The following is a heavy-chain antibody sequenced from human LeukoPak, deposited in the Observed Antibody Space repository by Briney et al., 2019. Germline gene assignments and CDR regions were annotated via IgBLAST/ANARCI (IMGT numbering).Heavy chain of an antibody. Sequence: SETLSLTCTVSGGSTSSYYWSWIRQPPGKGLEWIGYIYYSGSTNYNPSLKSRVTISVDTSKNQFSLKLSSVTAADTAVYYCARSTMVRGVIMNYYYYYMDVWGKGTTVTISS. J-gene: IGHJ6*03. D-gene: IGHD3-10*01. CDR3: ARSTMVRGVIMNYYYYYMDV. V-gene: IGHV4-59*01. CDR2: IYYSGST. CDR1: GGSTSSYY.